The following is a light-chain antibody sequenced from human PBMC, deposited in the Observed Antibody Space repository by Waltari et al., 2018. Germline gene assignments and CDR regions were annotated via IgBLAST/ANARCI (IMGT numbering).Light chain of an antibody. J-gene: IGLJ3*02. CDR2: TDN. CDR3: AAWDDSLNGWV. CDR1: RPNIGFNT. Sequence: QSVLTQPPSASGTPGQRVTISCSGSRPNIGFNTVSCYHPVPGTAHKLLLYTDNQRPSGVHDRFSGAKSGSSASLAISGLQSEDEAEYYCAAWDDSLNGWVFGGGTKVTVV. V-gene: IGLV1-44*01.